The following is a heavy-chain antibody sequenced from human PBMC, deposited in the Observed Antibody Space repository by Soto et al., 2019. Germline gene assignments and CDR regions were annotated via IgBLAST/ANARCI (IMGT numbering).Heavy chain of an antibody. CDR3: ANSRRGGDCLRSYSCHYYYGMGV. CDR2: TYWDGDK. CDR1: GFSLNTGGLG. V-gene: IGHV2-5*02. Sequence: ITLKESGPTLVKPTQTLTLTCTFSGFSLNTGGLGVGWIRQPPGKALEWLALTYWDGDKRYSPSLESRLSINKDTSNNQVVLTMTDIFPVDAGTYYCANSRRGGDCLRSYSCHYYYGMGVWGQGTTVTVSS. J-gene: IGHJ6*02. D-gene: IGHD2-21*02.